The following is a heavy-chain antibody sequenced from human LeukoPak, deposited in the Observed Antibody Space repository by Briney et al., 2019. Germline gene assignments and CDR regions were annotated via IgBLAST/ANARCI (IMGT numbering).Heavy chain of an antibody. CDR3: ARWGYSSSSWYYYYYMDV. V-gene: IGHV4-61*08. CDR2: IYYSGST. CDR1: GGSISSGGYY. J-gene: IGHJ6*03. D-gene: IGHD6-6*01. Sequence: PSQTLSLTCTVSGGSISSGGYYWSWIRQHPGKGLEWIGYIYYSGSTNYNPSLKSRVTISVDTSKNQFSLKLSSVTAADTAVYYCARWGYSSSSWYYYYYMDVWGKGTTVTVSS.